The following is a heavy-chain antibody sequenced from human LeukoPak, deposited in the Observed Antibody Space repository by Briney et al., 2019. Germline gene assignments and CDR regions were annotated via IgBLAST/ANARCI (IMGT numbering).Heavy chain of an antibody. D-gene: IGHD1-26*01. CDR3: ARDWGSGSYFAWFDP. CDR2: IYYSGST. J-gene: IGHJ5*02. Sequence: PSETLSLTCAVSGYSISSGYYWGWIRQPPGKGLEWIGYIYYSGSTNYNPSLKSRVTISVDTSKNQFSLKLSSVTAADTAVYYCARDWGSGSYFAWFDPWGQGTLVTVSS. CDR1: GYSISSGYY. V-gene: IGHV4-61*01.